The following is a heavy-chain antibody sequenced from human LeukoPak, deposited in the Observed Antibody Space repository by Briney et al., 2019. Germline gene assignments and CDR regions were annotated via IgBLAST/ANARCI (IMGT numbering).Heavy chain of an antibody. CDR1: GFTFSTYG. J-gene: IGHJ4*02. Sequence: GGSLRLSCAASGFTFSTYGMNWVRQAPGKGLEWVSGVSPSGDITYYADSVKGRFTISRDNSKNTVYLQMNNVRAEDTAVYYCAKDGAWLRFDDWGQGTLVTVSS. CDR2: VSPSGDIT. V-gene: IGHV3-23*01. D-gene: IGHD5-12*01. CDR3: AKDGAWLRFDD.